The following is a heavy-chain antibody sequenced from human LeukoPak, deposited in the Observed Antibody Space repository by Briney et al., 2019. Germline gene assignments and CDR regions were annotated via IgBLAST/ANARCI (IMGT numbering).Heavy chain of an antibody. Sequence: QTGGSLRLTCAASGFTFSSCSMNWVRQAPGKGLEWVSGISWNSGSIGYADSVKGRFTISRDNAKNSLYLQMNSLRAEDTALYYCAKTARVGPYYYYGMDVWGQGTTVTVSS. CDR2: ISWNSGSI. CDR3: AKTARVGPYYYYGMDV. J-gene: IGHJ6*02. V-gene: IGHV3-9*01. CDR1: GFTFSSCS. D-gene: IGHD3-10*01.